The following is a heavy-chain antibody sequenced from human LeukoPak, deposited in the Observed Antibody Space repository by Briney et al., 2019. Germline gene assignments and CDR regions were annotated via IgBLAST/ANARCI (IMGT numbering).Heavy chain of an antibody. CDR2: IIPILGIA. D-gene: IGHD2-8*02. Sequence: SVKVSCKASGGTFSSYAISWVRQAPGQGLEWMGRIIPILGIANYAQKFQGRVTITADKSTSTAYMELSSLRSEDTAVYYCARAGPNDAFDIWGQGTMVTVSS. CDR3: ARAGPNDAFDI. J-gene: IGHJ3*02. CDR1: GGTFSSYA. V-gene: IGHV1-69*04.